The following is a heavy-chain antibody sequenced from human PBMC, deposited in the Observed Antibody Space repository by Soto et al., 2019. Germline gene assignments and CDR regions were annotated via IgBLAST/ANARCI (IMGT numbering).Heavy chain of an antibody. CDR3: ARDRAAAGTGGFDY. Sequence: GGSLRLSCAASGFTFSSYGMHWVRQAPGKGLEWVAVIWNDGSNKYYGDSVKGRFTTSRDNSKNTLNLQMNSLRVEDTAVYYCARDRAAAGTGGFDYWGQGTLVTVSS. CDR2: IWNDGSNK. D-gene: IGHD6-13*01. J-gene: IGHJ4*02. V-gene: IGHV3-33*01. CDR1: GFTFSSYG.